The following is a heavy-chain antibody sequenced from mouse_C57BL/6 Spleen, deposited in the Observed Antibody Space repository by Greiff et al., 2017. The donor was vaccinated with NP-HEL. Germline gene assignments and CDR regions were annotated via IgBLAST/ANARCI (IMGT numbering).Heavy chain of an antibody. CDR2: IYPGSGST. Sequence: QVQLQQPGAELVKPGASVKMSCKASGYTFTSYWITWVKQRPGQGLEWIGDIYPGSGSTNYNEKFKSKATLTVDTSSSTAYMQLSSLTSEDSAVYYCARYDDGYYWLAYWGQGTLVTVSA. CDR1: GYTFTSYW. CDR3: ARYDDGYYWLAY. V-gene: IGHV1-55*01. D-gene: IGHD2-3*01. J-gene: IGHJ3*01.